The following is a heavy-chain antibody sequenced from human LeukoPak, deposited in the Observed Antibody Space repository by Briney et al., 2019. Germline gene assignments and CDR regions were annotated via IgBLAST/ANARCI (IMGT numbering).Heavy chain of an antibody. CDR2: IYTSGST. V-gene: IGHV4-61*02. Sequence: PSQTLSLTCTVSGGSISSGSYYWSWIRQPAGTGLEWIGRIYTSGSTNYNPSLKSRVTISVDTSKNQFSLKLSSVTAADTAVYYCARLIAARPGYWGQGTLVTVSS. CDR1: GGSISSGSYY. CDR3: ARLIAARPGY. D-gene: IGHD6-6*01. J-gene: IGHJ4*02.